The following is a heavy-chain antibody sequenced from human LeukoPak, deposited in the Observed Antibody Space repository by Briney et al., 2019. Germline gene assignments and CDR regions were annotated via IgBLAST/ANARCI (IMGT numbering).Heavy chain of an antibody. CDR1: GGTFSSYA. CDR3: ARDERRDGYNSAFDI. V-gene: IGHV1-69*04. D-gene: IGHD5-24*01. J-gene: IGHJ3*02. CDR2: TIPILGIA. Sequence: ASVKVSCKASGGTFSSYAISWVRQAPGQGLEWMGRTIPILGIANYAQKFQGRVTITADKSTSTAYMELSSLRSEDTAVYYCARDERRDGYNSAFDIWGQGTMVTVSS.